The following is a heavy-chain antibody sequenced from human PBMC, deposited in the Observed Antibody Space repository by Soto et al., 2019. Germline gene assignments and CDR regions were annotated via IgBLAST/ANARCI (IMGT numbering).Heavy chain of an antibody. V-gene: IGHV3-23*01. D-gene: IGHD3-10*01. Sequence: EVRLLESGGGLVQPGGSLRLSCAGSGFTFSSNAMSWVRQAPGKGLEWVSSVSGDGYASDYADSVKGRFTVSRHNSKNTLYLQMNSLRAEDTAVYYCAKRHYYGSGSCALATWGQWTLVTVSS. CDR2: VSGDGYAS. CDR3: AKRHYYGSGSCALAT. J-gene: IGHJ4*03. CDR1: GFTFSSNA.